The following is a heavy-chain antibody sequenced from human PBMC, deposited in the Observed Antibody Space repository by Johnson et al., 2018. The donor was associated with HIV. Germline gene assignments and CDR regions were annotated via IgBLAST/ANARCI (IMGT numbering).Heavy chain of an antibody. CDR2: IYSGGST. Sequence: VQLVESGGGVVQPGGSLRLSCAASGFTVSSNYMSWVRQAPGKGLEWVSVIYSGGSTYYADSVKGRFTISRDNSKNTLYLQMNSLRAEDTAVYYCASYCSGGSCYRRSPSDAFDIWGQGTMVTVSS. J-gene: IGHJ3*02. CDR1: GFTVSSNY. CDR3: ASYCSGGSCYRRSPSDAFDI. D-gene: IGHD2-15*01. V-gene: IGHV3-66*01.